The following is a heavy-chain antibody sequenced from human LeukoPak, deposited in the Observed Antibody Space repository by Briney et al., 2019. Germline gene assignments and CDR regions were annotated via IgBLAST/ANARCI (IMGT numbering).Heavy chain of an antibody. J-gene: IGHJ4*02. CDR3: ARGRLKYFYGSGSYSY. D-gene: IGHD3-10*01. Sequence: SETLSLTCAVYSGSFSGYYWSWIRQPPGEGLECIGEVSHSGSTNYNPSLKNRVTISVDTSKNQVSLKLTTVTAADAAVYYCARGRLKYFYGSGSYSYWSQGTLVTVSS. V-gene: IGHV4-34*01. CDR1: SGSFSGYY. CDR2: VSHSGST.